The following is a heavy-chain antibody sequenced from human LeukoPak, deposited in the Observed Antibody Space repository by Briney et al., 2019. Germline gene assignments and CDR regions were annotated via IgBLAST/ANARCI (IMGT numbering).Heavy chain of an antibody. D-gene: IGHD1-1*01. CDR2: IYYSGST. J-gene: IGHJ4*02. V-gene: IGHV4-39*02. CDR1: GGSISSSSYY. Sequence: SETLSLTCTVSGGSISSSSYYWGWIRQPPGKGLEWIGSIYYSGSTYYNPSLKSRVTISVDTSKNHFSLKLSSVTAADTAVYYCARVDNWNLGYFDYWGQGTLVTVSS. CDR3: ARVDNWNLGYFDY.